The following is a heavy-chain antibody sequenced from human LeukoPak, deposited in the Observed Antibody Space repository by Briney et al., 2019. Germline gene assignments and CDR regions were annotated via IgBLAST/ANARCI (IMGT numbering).Heavy chain of an antibody. CDR1: GYTFTGYY. J-gene: IGHJ5*02. V-gene: IGHV1-2*02. D-gene: IGHD5-24*01. Sequence: ASVKVSCKASGYTFTGYYMHWVRQAPGQGLEWMGWINPNSGGTKYAQKFQGRVTMTRDTSISTAYMELSRLRSDDTAVYYCAKEQMATAFDPWGQGTLVTVSS. CDR3: AKEQMATAFDP. CDR2: INPNSGGT.